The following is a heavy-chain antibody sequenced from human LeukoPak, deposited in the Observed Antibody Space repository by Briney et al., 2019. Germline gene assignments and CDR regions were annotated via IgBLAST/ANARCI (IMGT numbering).Heavy chain of an antibody. CDR3: ARDLPSPGISVAEDY. J-gene: IGHJ4*02. V-gene: IGHV3-48*01. CDR1: GFTFSSYS. D-gene: IGHD6-19*01. Sequence: GGSLRLSCAASGFTFSSYSMSWVRQAPGKGLEWVSYISSSSSTIYYADSVKGRFTISRDNAKNYLYLQMNSLRAEDTAVYYCARDLPSPGISVAEDYWGQGTLVTVSS. CDR2: ISSSSSTI.